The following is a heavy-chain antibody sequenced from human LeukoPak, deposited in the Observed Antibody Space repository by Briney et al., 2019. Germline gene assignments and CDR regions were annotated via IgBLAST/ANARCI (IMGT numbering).Heavy chain of an antibody. CDR3: ARGDYYGSPKVVAA. V-gene: IGHV1-2*02. D-gene: IGHD3-10*01. J-gene: IGHJ5*02. CDR1: GFTFNAYN. Sequence: ASVKVSCKASGFTFNAYNIHWVRQAPGQGLEWMGWINPKSGGANYAQKFQGRVTMTWDTSISTAYMELSRLRSDDTAVYYCARGDYYGSPKVVAAWGQGTLVTVSS. CDR2: INPKSGGA.